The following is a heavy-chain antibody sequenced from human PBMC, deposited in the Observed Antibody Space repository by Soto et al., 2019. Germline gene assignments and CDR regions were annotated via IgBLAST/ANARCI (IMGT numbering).Heavy chain of an antibody. CDR1: GFTFSSYA. CDR2: ISYDGSNK. CDR3: ARAGCDGGSCYTLVGLRYGMDV. J-gene: IGHJ6*02. D-gene: IGHD2-15*01. Sequence: QVQLVESGGGVVQPGRSLRLSCAASGFTFSSYAMHWVRQAPGKGLEWVAVISYDGSNKYYADSVKGRLTISRDNSKNTLYLHMSSLRAEDTAVYYCARAGCDGGSCYTLVGLRYGMDVWGQGTTVTVSS. V-gene: IGHV3-30-3*01.